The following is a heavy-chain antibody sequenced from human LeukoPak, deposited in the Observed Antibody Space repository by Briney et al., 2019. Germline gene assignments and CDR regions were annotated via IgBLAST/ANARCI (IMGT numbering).Heavy chain of an antibody. V-gene: IGHV3-23*01. Sequence: PGGSLRLSCAVSGITISNYGMSWVRQAPGKGLEWVAGISGSGGSTNYAASVKGRFTISRDNPKNTLYLQMNSLRAEDTAVYFCAKRGVVIRVILVGFNKEAYYFDSWGQGALVTVSS. CDR2: ISGSGGST. CDR3: AKRGVVIRVILVGFNKEAYYFDS. CDR1: GITISNYG. D-gene: IGHD3-22*01. J-gene: IGHJ4*02.